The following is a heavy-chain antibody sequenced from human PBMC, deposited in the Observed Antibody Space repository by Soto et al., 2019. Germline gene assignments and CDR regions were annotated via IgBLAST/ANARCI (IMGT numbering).Heavy chain of an antibody. D-gene: IGHD3-10*01. CDR3: ARRGDGSGSLDY. CDR1: GGSISSSSW. V-gene: IGHV4-4*03. Sequence: QVQLQESGPGLVKPPGTLSLTCAVSGGSISSSSWWSWVRLPPGKGLEWIGEIYHSGTTNYNPSRKSRATISVDKSKNQFSLKLSSVTAADTAVYYCARRGDGSGSLDYWGQGTLVTVSS. J-gene: IGHJ4*02. CDR2: IYHSGTT.